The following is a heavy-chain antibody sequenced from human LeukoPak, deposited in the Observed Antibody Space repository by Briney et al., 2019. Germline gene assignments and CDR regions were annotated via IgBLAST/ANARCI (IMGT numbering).Heavy chain of an antibody. J-gene: IGHJ3*02. V-gene: IGHV1-69*05. D-gene: IGHD5-24*01. CDR3: ARVRDGYNDAYDI. Sequence: GASVKVSCKASGGTFSSYAISWVRQAPGQGLEWMGGIIPIFGTANYAQNFQGRVTMTRDTSTSTVYMGLSSLRSEDTAVYYCARVRDGYNDAYDIWGQGTMVTVPS. CDR1: GGTFSSYA. CDR2: IIPIFGTA.